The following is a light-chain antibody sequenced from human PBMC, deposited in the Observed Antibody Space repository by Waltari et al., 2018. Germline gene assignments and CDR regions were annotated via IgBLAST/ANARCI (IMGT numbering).Light chain of an antibody. CDR3: QAWDISTASMV. CDR2: QDS. CDR1: ILREKY. J-gene: IGLJ2*01. V-gene: IGLV3-1*01. Sequence: SYELTQPPSVSVSPGQTASITCSGDILREKYVCWYQQKPGQSPVLVIYQDSKRPSLIPERFSGSTSGNTATLTISGTQAMDEADYYCQAWDISTASMVFGGGTELTVL.